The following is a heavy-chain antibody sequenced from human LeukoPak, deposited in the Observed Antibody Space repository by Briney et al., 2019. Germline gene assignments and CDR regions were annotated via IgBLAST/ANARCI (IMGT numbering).Heavy chain of an antibody. CDR3: ARERGSIAARLGGENWFDP. V-gene: IGHV1-2*02. D-gene: IGHD6-6*01. Sequence: ASVKVSCKASGYTFTGYYMHWVRQAPGQGLEWMEWINPNSGGTNYAQKFQGRVTMTRDTSISTAYMELSRLRSDDTAVYYCARERGSIAARLGGENWFDPWGQGTLVTVSS. CDR1: GYTFTGYY. J-gene: IGHJ5*02. CDR2: INPNSGGT.